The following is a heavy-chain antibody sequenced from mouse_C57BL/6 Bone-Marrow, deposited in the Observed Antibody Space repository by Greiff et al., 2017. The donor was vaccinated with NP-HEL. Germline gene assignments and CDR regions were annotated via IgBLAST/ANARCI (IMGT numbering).Heavy chain of an antibody. J-gene: IGHJ2*01. D-gene: IGHD1-1*02. V-gene: IGHV1-64*01. CDR3: ARDGGWSHFDY. CDR2: IHPNSGST. CDR1: GYTFTSYW. Sequence: VQLQQPGAELVKPGASVKLSCKASGYTFTSYWMHWVKQRPGQGLEWIGMIHPNSGSTNYNEKFKSKATLTVDKSSSTAYMQLSSLTSEDSAVYYCARDGGWSHFDYWGQGTTLTVSS.